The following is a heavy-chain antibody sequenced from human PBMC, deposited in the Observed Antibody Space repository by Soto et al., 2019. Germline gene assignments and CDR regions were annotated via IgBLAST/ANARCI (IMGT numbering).Heavy chain of an antibody. Sequence: QVQLVQSGAEVKKPGASVKLSCRTSGYTFTHYYIHWVRQAPGQGLEWLAIIYPASGSTNYAQDFQGRVTLTMDTSTTTVYMELSGLRAEDTAIFYCARDLAAGDHWGQGTLVTVSS. V-gene: IGHV1-46*01. CDR2: IYPASGST. CDR3: ARDLAAGDH. J-gene: IGHJ4*02. CDR1: GYTFTHYY. D-gene: IGHD6-13*01.